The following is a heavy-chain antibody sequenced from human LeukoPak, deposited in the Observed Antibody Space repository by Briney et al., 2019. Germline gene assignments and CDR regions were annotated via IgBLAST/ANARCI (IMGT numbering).Heavy chain of an antibody. CDR1: GFTLSKHG. J-gene: IGHJ4*02. CDR3: ARDLAWGAFDY. D-gene: IGHD7-27*01. Sequence: PGGSLRLSCGASGFTLSKHGMNWVRQAPGKGLEWLSGVSPPGGGTYYADSVKGRFTISRDDSKNTLSLQMNSLRVEDTAVYYCARDLAWGAFDYWGQGTLVTVSS. V-gene: IGHV3-23*01. CDR2: VSPPGGGT.